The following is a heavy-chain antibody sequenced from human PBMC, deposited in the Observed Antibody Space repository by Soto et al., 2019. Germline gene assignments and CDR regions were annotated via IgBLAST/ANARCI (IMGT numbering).Heavy chain of an antibody. CDR3: ARGNRNWFDP. V-gene: IGHV1-18*04. J-gene: IGHJ5*02. Sequence: GSVKVPCEASGYTFTSYGISWVRQAPGQGLEWMGWISAYNGNTNYAQKLQGRVTMTTDTSTSTAYVELRSLRSDDAAVYYCARGNRNWFDPWGQGTLVTVSS. CDR2: ISAYNGNT. CDR1: GYTFTSYG.